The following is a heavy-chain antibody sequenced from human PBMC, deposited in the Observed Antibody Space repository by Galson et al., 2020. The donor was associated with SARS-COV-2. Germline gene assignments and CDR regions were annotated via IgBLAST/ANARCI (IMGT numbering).Heavy chain of an antibody. CDR3: TREGWQCGY. J-gene: IGHJ4*02. V-gene: IGHV3-7*01. CDR1: GLTFKACW. CDR2: IRGDGSET. Sequence: SLPLSCAVSGLTFKACWMSWVRQAPGKGLERVGRIRGDGSETNYVDSVKRRFSISRDNAVDTLYLQMNSLRGEDTAVYYCTREGWQCGYWGQGTRVTVSS. D-gene: IGHD6-19*01.